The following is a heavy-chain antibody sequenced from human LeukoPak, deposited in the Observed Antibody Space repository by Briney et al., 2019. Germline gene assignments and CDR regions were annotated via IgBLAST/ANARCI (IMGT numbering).Heavy chain of an antibody. CDR3: ARGVSSDF. CDR1: QFIFSDYY. J-gene: IGHJ4*02. CDR2: LSGSGTNI. Sequence: PGGSLRLSCATSQFIFSDYYMNWHRQAPGKGPEWLAYLSGSGTNIYYADSVKGRFTISRDKTKNLLFLQMTSLTAEDTAVYYCARGVSSDFWGQGTLVTVSS. D-gene: IGHD2-8*01. V-gene: IGHV3-11*01.